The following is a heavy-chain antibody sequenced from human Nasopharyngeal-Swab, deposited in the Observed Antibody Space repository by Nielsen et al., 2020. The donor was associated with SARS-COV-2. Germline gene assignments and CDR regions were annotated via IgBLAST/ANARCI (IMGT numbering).Heavy chain of an antibody. CDR2: ISAYNGNT. V-gene: IGHV1-18*01. CDR1: GYTSTSYG. J-gene: IGHJ2*01. CDR3: ARGEGRRFLGEWYFDL. D-gene: IGHD3-3*01. Sequence: ASVKVSCKASGYTSTSYGISWVRQAPGQGLEWMGWISAYNGNTNYAQKLQGRVTMTTDTSTSTAYMELRSLRSDDTAVYYCARGEGRRFLGEWYFDLWGRGTLVTVSS.